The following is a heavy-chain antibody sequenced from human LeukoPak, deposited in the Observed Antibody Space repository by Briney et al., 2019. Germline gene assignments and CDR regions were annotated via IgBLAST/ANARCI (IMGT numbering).Heavy chain of an antibody. CDR2: IYYSGST. CDR3: ARLLGIAARPGYFDY. CDR1: GGSISSSSYY. Sequence: SETLSLTCTVSGGSISSSSYYWGWIRQPPGKGLEWIGSIYYSGSTYYNPSLKSRVTISVDTSKNQFSLKLSSVTAADTAVYYCARLLGIAARPGYFDYWGQGTLVTVSS. D-gene: IGHD6-6*01. V-gene: IGHV4-39*01. J-gene: IGHJ4*02.